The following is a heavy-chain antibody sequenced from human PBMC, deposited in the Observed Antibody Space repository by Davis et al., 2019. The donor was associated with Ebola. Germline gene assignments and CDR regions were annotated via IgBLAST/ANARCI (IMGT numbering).Heavy chain of an antibody. Sequence: AASVKVSCKASGYTFTSYDINWVRQATGQGLEWMGWMNPNSGNTGYAQKFQGRVTMTTDTSTSTAYMELRSLRSDDTAVYYCARDFPIVVVVAATSYYYGMDVWGQGTTVTVSS. CDR3: ARDFPIVVVVAATSYYYGMDV. CDR1: GYTFTSYD. CDR2: MNPNSGNT. D-gene: IGHD2-15*01. V-gene: IGHV1-8*01. J-gene: IGHJ6*02.